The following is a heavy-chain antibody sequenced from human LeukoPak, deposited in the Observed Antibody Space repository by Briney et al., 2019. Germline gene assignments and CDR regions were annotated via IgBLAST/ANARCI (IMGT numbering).Heavy chain of an antibody. V-gene: IGHV1-8*01. CDR3: ARASLVDYPTLDY. CDR2: MNPNSGDT. J-gene: IGHJ4*02. D-gene: IGHD4-11*01. CDR1: GYNFTTYD. Sequence: ASVKVSCKASGYNFTTYDINWVRQATGQEPEWMGWMNPNSGDTGSVLKFQGRVTMTWNTSIDTAYMELASLRSEDTAVYYCARASLVDYPTLDYWGQGTLVTVSS.